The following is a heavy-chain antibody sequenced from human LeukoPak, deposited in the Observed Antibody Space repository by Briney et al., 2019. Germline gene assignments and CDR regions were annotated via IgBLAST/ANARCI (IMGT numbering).Heavy chain of an antibody. Sequence: GGSLRLSCAASGFTFSSYAMSWVRQAPGKGLEWVSAISGSGGSTYYADSVKGRFTISRDNSKNTLYLQMNSLRAEDTAVYYCAKGSPKTPYYYGTPLFDYWGQGTLVTVSS. D-gene: IGHD3-10*01. CDR3: AKGSPKTPYYYGTPLFDY. CDR2: ISGSGGST. V-gene: IGHV3-23*01. CDR1: GFTFSSYA. J-gene: IGHJ4*02.